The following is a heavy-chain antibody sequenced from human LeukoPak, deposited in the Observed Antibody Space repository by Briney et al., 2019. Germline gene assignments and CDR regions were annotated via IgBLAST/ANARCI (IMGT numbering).Heavy chain of an antibody. CDR1: GFTFSDYY. J-gene: IGHJ5*02. D-gene: IGHD3-3*01. V-gene: IGHV3-15*01. Sequence: PGGSLRLSCAASGFTFSDYYMSWIRQAPGKGLEWVGRIKSKTDGGTTDYAAPVKGRFTISRDDSKNTLYLQMNSLKTEDTAVYYCTGGILEWLLSEFDPWGQGTLVTVSS. CDR3: TGGILEWLLSEFDP. CDR2: IKSKTDGGTT.